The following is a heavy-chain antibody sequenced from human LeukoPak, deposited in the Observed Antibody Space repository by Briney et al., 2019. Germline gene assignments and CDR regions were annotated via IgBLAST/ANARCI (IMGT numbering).Heavy chain of an antibody. D-gene: IGHD5-18*01. J-gene: IGHJ4*02. CDR2: IYYSGGT. CDR3: ARGLKSQLWLF. Sequence: PSETLSLTCTVSGGSVSSGSYYWSWIRQPPGKGLEWIGYIYYSGGTNYNPSLKSRVTISVDTSKNQFSLKLSSVTAADTAVYYCARGLKSQLWLFWGQGTLVTVSS. CDR1: GGSVSSGSYY. V-gene: IGHV4-61*01.